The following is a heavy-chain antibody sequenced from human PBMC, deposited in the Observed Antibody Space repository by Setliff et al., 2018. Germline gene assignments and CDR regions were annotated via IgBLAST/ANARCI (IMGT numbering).Heavy chain of an antibody. D-gene: IGHD2-2*01. CDR2: INPNSGAT. CDR3: ARDGFEIVVVPAAIYYYYYMDV. CDR1: GYPFTDYY. Sequence: ASVKVSCKTSGYPFTDYYLHWVRQAPGQGLEWMGRINPNSGATNYARKLQGRVTMTTDTSTSTANMELRNLRSDDTAVYYCARDGFEIVVVPAAIYYYYYMDVWGKGTTVTVSS. J-gene: IGHJ6*03. V-gene: IGHV1-2*06.